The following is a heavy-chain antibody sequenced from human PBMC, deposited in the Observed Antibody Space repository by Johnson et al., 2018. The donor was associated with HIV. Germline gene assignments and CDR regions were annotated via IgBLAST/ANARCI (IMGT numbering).Heavy chain of an antibody. V-gene: IGHV3-30*02. CDR2: IRSDGTNK. Sequence: QVQLVESGGGVVQPGGSLRLSCAAFGFTFSTYGIHWVRQAPGKGLEWVAFIRSDGTNKYYADSVKGRFTISRDNSKNTLYLQMNSLRAEDTAVYYCAKEKNGYHWTFDIWGQGTMVTVSS. CDR3: AKEKNGYHWTFDI. J-gene: IGHJ3*02. CDR1: GFTFSTYG. D-gene: IGHD5-24*01.